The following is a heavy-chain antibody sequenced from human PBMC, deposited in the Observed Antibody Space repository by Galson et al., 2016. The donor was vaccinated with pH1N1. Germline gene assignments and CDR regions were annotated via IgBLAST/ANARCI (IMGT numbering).Heavy chain of an antibody. J-gene: IGHJ3*01. CDR1: GFSISSSGMG. Sequence: PALVKPPQTLTLTCTFSGFSISSSGMGVGWIRQPQGKALEWLAVIYWDDDKRYSPSLKSRLTITKDTSKNHVVLTITNMDPMDTATYYCAHRQVMITNAFDFWGQGTMVTVSS. V-gene: IGHV2-5*02. CDR3: AHRQVMITNAFDF. D-gene: IGHD3-16*01. CDR2: IYWDDDK.